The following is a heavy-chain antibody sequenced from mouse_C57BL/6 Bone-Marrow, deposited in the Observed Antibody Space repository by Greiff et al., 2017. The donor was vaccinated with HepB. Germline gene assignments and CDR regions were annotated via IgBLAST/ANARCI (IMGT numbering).Heavy chain of an antibody. CDR3: TSYWVAY. J-gene: IGHJ3*01. CDR1: GFNIKDDY. CDR2: IDPENGDT. V-gene: IGHV14-4*01. Sequence: VQLQQSGAELVRPGASVELSCTASGFNIKDDYMHWVKQRPEQGLEWIGWIDPENGDTEYASKFQGKATITADTSSNTAYLQLSSLTSEDTAVYYCTSYWVAYWGQGTLVTVSA.